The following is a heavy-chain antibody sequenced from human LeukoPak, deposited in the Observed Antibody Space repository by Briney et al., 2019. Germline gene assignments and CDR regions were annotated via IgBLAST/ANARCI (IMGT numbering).Heavy chain of an antibody. J-gene: IGHJ4*02. CDR3: ARVTYDSSGYYYFDY. Sequence: ASVKVSCKASGYTFTGYYMHWVRQATGQGLEWMGWMKPNSGNTGYAQKFQGRVTMTRNTSISTAYMELSSLRSEDTAVYYCARVTYDSSGYYYFDYWGQGTLVTVSS. D-gene: IGHD3-22*01. CDR2: MKPNSGNT. CDR1: GYTFTGYY. V-gene: IGHV1-8*02.